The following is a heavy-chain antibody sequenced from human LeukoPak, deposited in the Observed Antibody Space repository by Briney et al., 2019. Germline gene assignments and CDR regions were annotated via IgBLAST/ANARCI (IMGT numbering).Heavy chain of an antibody. D-gene: IGHD2-15*01. CDR3: ARVGVVVVAAISAAFDI. Sequence: PSETLSLTCTVSGGSISSSSYYWGWIRQPPGKGLEWIGSIYYSGSTYYNPSLKSRVIISVDTFKNQFSLKLSSVTAADTAVYYCARVGVVVVAAISAAFDIWGQGTMVTVSS. J-gene: IGHJ3*02. V-gene: IGHV4-39*07. CDR1: GGSISSSSYY. CDR2: IYYSGST.